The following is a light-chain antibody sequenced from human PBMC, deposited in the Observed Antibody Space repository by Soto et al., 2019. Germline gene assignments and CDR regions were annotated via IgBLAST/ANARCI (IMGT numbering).Light chain of an antibody. CDR2: RTS. CDR3: QQYSSWPPWT. J-gene: IGKJ1*01. Sequence: ETVMTQSPATLSVSPGERATLSCRASQSISSNLAWYQQKPGQAPRLLMFRTSTRATGVPARFSGSGSGTEFNITISSLQSEDFAVYYCQQYSSWPPWTFGQGTKVDI. CDR1: QSISSN. V-gene: IGKV3-15*01.